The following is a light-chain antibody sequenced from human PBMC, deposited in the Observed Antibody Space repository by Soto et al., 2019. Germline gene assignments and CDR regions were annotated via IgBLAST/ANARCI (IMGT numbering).Light chain of an antibody. V-gene: IGKV1-6*02. J-gene: IGKJ4*01. CDR3: LQDYYYPLT. CDR2: VAS. Sequence: AIHRTQSPSYPSAYVCDRVTITCRASQDIRNDLGWYQQKPGKAPKVLIYVASNLQSGVPSRFSGSGSGTDLTLTIISLQPEDFAPYYCLQDYYYPLTFGGGTKVDIK. CDR1: QDIRND.